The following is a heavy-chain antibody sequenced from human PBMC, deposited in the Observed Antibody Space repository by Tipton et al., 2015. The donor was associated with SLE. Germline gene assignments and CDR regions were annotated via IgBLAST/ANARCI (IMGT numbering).Heavy chain of an antibody. Sequence: TLSLTCTVSGGSISNYYWSWIRQPPGKGLEWIGRAYTTGSLYYNPSLESRVAISMDTSKNQFSLKLTAVTAADTAVYYCARGFFHDYWSAEQGRKSFYFDNWGQGALVTVSS. CDR2: AYTTGSL. V-gene: IGHV4-4*07. CDR1: GGSISNYY. CDR3: ARGFFHDYWSAEQGRKSFYFDN. J-gene: IGHJ4*02. D-gene: IGHD3-3*01.